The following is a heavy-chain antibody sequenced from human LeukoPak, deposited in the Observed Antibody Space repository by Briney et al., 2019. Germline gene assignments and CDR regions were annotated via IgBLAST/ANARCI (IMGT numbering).Heavy chain of an antibody. CDR1: GGSISNYY. D-gene: IGHD6-19*01. J-gene: IGHJ4*02. Sequence: SETLSLTYTVSGGSISNYYWSWIRQPPGKGLEWIGYIYYSGNTNYNPSLKSRVTISVDTSKNQFSLKLSSVTAADTAVYYCARENYSSGWYGIIDYWGQGTLVTVSS. V-gene: IGHV4-59*01. CDR2: IYYSGNT. CDR3: ARENYSSGWYGIIDY.